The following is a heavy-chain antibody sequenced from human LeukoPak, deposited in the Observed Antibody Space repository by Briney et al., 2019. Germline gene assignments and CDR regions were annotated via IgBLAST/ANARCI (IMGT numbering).Heavy chain of an antibody. CDR3: ARVYYAGWFDP. D-gene: IGHD2-8*01. CDR2: INAGNGNT. J-gene: IGHJ5*02. Sequence: GASVKVSCKASGYTFTSYAMRWVRQAPGQRLEWMGWINAGNGNTKYSQKFQGRVTITRDTSASAAYMELSSLRSEDTAVYYCARVYYAGWFDPWGQGTLVTVSS. V-gene: IGHV1-3*01. CDR1: GYTFTSYA.